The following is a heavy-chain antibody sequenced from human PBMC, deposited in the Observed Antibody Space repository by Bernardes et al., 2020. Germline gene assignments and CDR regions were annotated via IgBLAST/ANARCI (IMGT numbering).Heavy chain of an antibody. J-gene: IGHJ4*02. V-gene: IGHV4-34*01. CDR2: INHSGST. CDR3: ARGIAAAGTSVYYFDY. CDR1: GGSFSGYY. Sequence: YGGSFSGYYWSWIRQPPGKGLEWIGEINHSGSTNYNPSLKSRVTISVDTSKNQFSLKLSSVTAADTAVYYCARGIAAAGTSVYYFDYWDQGSL. D-gene: IGHD6-13*01.